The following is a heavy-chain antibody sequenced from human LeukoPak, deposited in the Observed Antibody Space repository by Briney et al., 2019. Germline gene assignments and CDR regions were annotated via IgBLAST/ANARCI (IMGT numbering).Heavy chain of an antibody. Sequence: GGSLRLSCAASGFTFSSYGMSWVRQAPGKGLEWVSSISGSSGGTYYADSVKGRFTISRDNSKDTLYLQMNSLRAEDTAVYYCAKEGRGNAVDYWGQGTLVTASS. CDR1: GFTFSSYG. D-gene: IGHD1-1*01. CDR2: ISGSSGGT. CDR3: AKEGRGNAVDY. J-gene: IGHJ4*02. V-gene: IGHV3-23*01.